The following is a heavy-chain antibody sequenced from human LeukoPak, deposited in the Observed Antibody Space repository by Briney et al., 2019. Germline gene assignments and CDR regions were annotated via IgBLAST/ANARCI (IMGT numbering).Heavy chain of an antibody. CDR1: GFTFSSYA. V-gene: IGHV3-30*04. Sequence: GGSLRLSCAASGFTFSSYAMDWVRQAPGKGLEWVAVISYDGSKKYYADSVKGRFTISRDNSKNTLYLQMNSLRAEDTAVYYCARAPWGAADTAMVNFDYWGQGTLVTVSS. CDR3: ARAPWGAADTAMVNFDY. J-gene: IGHJ4*02. CDR2: ISYDGSKK. D-gene: IGHD5-18*01.